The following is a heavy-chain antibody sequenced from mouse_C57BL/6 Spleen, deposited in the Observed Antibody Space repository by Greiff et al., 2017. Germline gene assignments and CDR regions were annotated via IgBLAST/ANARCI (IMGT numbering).Heavy chain of an antibody. CDR1: GYTFTSYG. CDR3: TSGYYKSFAY. J-gene: IGHJ3*01. D-gene: IGHD2-12*01. CDR2: IYPRSGNT. Sequence: VQLQQSGAELARPGASVKLSCKASGYTFTSYGISWVKQRTGQGLEWIGEIYPRSGNTYYNEKFKGKATLTADKSSSTAYMELRSLTSEDSAVYFCTSGYYKSFAYWGQGTLVTVSA. V-gene: IGHV1-81*01.